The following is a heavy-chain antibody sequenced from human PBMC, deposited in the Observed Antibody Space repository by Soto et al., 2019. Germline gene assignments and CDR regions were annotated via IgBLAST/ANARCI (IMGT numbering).Heavy chain of an antibody. D-gene: IGHD1-1*01. J-gene: IGHJ6*03. Sequence: SETLSLTCTVSGGSISSYYWSWIRQPPGKGLEWIGYIYYSGSTNYNPSLKSRVTISVDTSKNQFSLKLSSVTAADTAVYYCARQGYNWNPTLIYYYYYMDVWGKGTTVTVSS. CDR3: ARQGYNWNPTLIYYYYYMDV. CDR2: IYYSGST. CDR1: GGSISSYY. V-gene: IGHV4-59*08.